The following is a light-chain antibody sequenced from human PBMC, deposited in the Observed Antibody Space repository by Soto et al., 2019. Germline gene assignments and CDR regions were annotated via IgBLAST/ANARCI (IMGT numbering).Light chain of an antibody. V-gene: IGKV3-15*01. J-gene: IGKJ1*01. Sequence: EIVLTQSPATLSVSAGGTVTLSCRASQSIRTNVAWYQQISGQAPRLLVYGASTRAIGVPARFSGSGSGTEFTLTISILQSEDSAFYSCQHHFNWPLTWTFGQGSKVQIK. CDR2: GAS. CDR1: QSIRTN. CDR3: QHHFNWPLTWT.